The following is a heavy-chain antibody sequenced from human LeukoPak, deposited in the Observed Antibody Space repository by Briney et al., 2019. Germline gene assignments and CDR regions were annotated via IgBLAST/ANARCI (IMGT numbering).Heavy chain of an antibody. CDR2: INHSGST. J-gene: IGHJ5*02. Sequence: PSETPSLTCAVYFGSFSDYYWSWVRQPPGKGLEWIGEINHSGSTNYNPSLKSRVTISVDTSKNQFSLKLSSVTAADTAVYYCARGTMYSSSWYRYNWFDPWGQGTLVTVSS. CDR3: ARGTMYSSSWYRYNWFDP. CDR1: FGSFSDYY. V-gene: IGHV4-34*01. D-gene: IGHD6-13*01.